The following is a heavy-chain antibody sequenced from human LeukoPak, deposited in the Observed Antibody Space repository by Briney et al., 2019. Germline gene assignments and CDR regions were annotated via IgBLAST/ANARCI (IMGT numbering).Heavy chain of an antibody. Sequence: GGSLRLSCAASGFTFSSYGMHWVRQAPGKGLEWVSSISSSSSYIYYADSVKGRFTISRDNAKNSLYLQMNSLRAEDTAVYYCARTRYCSSTSCYTGFGYWGQGTLVTVSS. V-gene: IGHV3-21*01. CDR2: ISSSSSYI. CDR1: GFTFSSYG. D-gene: IGHD2-2*02. CDR3: ARTRYCSSTSCYTGFGY. J-gene: IGHJ4*02.